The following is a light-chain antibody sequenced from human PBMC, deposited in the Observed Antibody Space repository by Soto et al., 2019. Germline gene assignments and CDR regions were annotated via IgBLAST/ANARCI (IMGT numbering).Light chain of an antibody. Sequence: EIVMTQSPATLSVSPGERATLSCRASQSVSSNLAWYQQKPGQAPRLLIYCASTRVAGIPAMFSGSGSGMGFTLPFRSLESEDLAVYYCQQCNNWPATIFGQGTK. CDR1: QSVSSN. V-gene: IGKV3-15*01. CDR2: CAS. J-gene: IGKJ2*01. CDR3: QQCNNWPATI.